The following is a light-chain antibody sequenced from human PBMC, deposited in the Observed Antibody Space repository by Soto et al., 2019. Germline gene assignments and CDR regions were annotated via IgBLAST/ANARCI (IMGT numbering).Light chain of an antibody. J-gene: IGKJ4*01. V-gene: IGKV1-27*01. CDR2: AAS. CDR1: QDLSNY. Sequence: DIQMTQSPSSLSASVGDRVTITCRASQDLSNYLAWYQQKPGKVPKLLIYAASTLQSGVPSRFSGSGSGTDFTLTISSLQPEDVATFYCQKYDSAPLTFGGGTKVEI. CDR3: QKYDSAPLT.